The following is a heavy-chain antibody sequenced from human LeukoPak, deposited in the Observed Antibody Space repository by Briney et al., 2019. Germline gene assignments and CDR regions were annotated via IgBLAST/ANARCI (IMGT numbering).Heavy chain of an antibody. J-gene: IGHJ4*02. V-gene: IGHV1-69*01. Sequence: SVKVSCKASGGTFSSYAISWVRQAPGQGLEWMGGIIPIFGTANYAQKFQGRVTITADESTSTAYMELSSLRSDDTAVYYCAKDTAMAYYFDYWGQGTLVTVSS. CDR2: IIPIFGTA. CDR3: AKDTAMAYYFDY. CDR1: GGTFSSYA. D-gene: IGHD5-18*01.